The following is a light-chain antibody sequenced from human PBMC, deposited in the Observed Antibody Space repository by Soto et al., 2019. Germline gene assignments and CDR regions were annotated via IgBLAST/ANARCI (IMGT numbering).Light chain of an antibody. J-gene: IGKJ5*01. CDR3: QQYNIWPPIT. V-gene: IGKV3-15*01. CDR1: QSVSSN. Sequence: DIVMTQSRSTLSVSPGERATLSCRASQSVSSNLAWYQQKPGQAPRLLIYGAYTRAAGVPARFSGSGSGTEFTLTITSLQSEDIALYYCQQYNIWPPITFGQGTRLEIK. CDR2: GAY.